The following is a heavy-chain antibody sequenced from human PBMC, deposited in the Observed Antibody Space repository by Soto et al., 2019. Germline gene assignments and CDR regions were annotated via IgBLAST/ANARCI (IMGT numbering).Heavy chain of an antibody. D-gene: IGHD6-13*01. CDR3: ARGFSAGKGSPQEF. J-gene: IGHJ4*02. CDR1: GFTFSRIA. Sequence: GGSLRLSCATSGFTFSRIAMSCVRQVQGKGLDWVSAISGSGGSTYSADSVEGRFTISRDNSNNTLYLQMSIRRAEDPAVYDCARGFSAGKGSPQEFWGQRSLVSASS. V-gene: IGHV3-23*01. CDR2: ISGSGGST.